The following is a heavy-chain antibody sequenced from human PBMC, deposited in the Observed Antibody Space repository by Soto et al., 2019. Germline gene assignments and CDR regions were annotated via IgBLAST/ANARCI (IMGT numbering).Heavy chain of an antibody. CDR1: GFTFSSYA. CDR2: INEAGDDT. CDR3: ANPIAHGIVRGTGIDS. J-gene: IGHJ4*02. D-gene: IGHD1-26*01. Sequence: EVQLLESGGGLVQPGGSLRLSCEASGFTFSSYAMKWVRQAPGKGLEWVSSINEAGDDTYYANSVRGRFTISRDNSKNTLNLQMNSLRAEDTATYYCANPIAHGIVRGTGIDSWGQGTLVTVSS. V-gene: IGHV3-23*01.